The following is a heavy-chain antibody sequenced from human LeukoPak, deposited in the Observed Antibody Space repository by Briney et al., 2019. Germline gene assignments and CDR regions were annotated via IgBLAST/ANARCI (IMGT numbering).Heavy chain of an antibody. J-gene: IGHJ4*02. CDR1: GGSFSGYY. V-gene: IGHV4-34*01. CDR3: ARDGPRYSSSWYTLDY. CDR2: INHSGST. Sequence: PSETLSLTCAVYGGSFSGYYWSWIRQPPGKGLEWIGEINHSGSTNCNPSLKSRVTISVDTSKNQFSLKLSSVTAADTAVYYCARDGPRYSSSWYTLDYWGQGTLVTVSS. D-gene: IGHD6-13*01.